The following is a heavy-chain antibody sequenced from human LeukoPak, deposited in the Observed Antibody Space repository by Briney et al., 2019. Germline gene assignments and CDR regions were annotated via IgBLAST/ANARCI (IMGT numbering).Heavy chain of an antibody. Sequence: GESLKISCKGSGYSFTSYWIGWVRQMPGKGLEWLGIINPGDSDTRYSPSYQGQVTISADKSISTANLQWSSLKASDTAMYYCARRIGSGWYDYWGQGTLVTVSS. CDR1: GYSFTSYW. V-gene: IGHV5-51*01. D-gene: IGHD6-19*01. CDR3: ARRIGSGWYDY. CDR2: INPGDSDT. J-gene: IGHJ4*02.